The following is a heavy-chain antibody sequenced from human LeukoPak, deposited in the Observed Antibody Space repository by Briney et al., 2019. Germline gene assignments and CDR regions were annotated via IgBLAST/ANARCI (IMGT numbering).Heavy chain of an antibody. CDR3: ARGTAETAGIDY. D-gene: IGHD6-13*01. Sequence: GGSLTLSCAASGFNFSNYWIHWVRQAPGKGLVWVSHINTDGSSATYGDPAKGRFTVSRDDAKNTLFLQMSSLRVEDMAVYYCARGTAETAGIDYWGQGTLVTVSS. J-gene: IGHJ4*02. V-gene: IGHV3-74*01. CDR2: INTDGSSA. CDR1: GFNFSNYW.